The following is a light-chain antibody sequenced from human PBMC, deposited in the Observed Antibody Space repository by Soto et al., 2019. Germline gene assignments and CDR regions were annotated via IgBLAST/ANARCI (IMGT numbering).Light chain of an antibody. Sequence: EIVLTQSPATLSLSPGERATLSCRASQSVSDYLAWYQQKPGQAPRLLIYDASNRATGIPARFSGSGSGTDFTLPISSLEPEDFALYYCQQRANWPPITFGQGTRLEIK. J-gene: IGKJ5*01. CDR2: DAS. V-gene: IGKV3-11*01. CDR1: QSVSDY. CDR3: QQRANWPPIT.